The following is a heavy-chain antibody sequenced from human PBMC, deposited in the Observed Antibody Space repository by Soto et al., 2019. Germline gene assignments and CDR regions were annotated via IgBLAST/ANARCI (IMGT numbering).Heavy chain of an antibody. Sequence: PSQTLSLTCFISGDSVASNRSTWNCVSQSPSRGLEWLGRTYYRSKWKNDYALSVNSRITINPDTSKNQLSLQLSSVTPDDTAIYYCVRGVDSSFDYWGQGTLVTVSS. V-gene: IGHV6-1*01. CDR2: TYYRSKWKN. J-gene: IGHJ4*02. D-gene: IGHD6-13*01. CDR1: GDSVASNRST. CDR3: VRGVDSSFDY.